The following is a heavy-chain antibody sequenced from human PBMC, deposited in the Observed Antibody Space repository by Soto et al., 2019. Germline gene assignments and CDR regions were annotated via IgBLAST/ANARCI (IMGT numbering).Heavy chain of an antibody. Sequence: GASVKVSCKASGGTFSSYAISWVRQAPGQGLEWMGGIIPIFGTANYAQKFQGRVTITADESTSTAYMELSSLRSEDTAVYYCARDPWNWNPTDYYYGMDVWGQGTTV. D-gene: IGHD1-1*01. CDR3: ARDPWNWNPTDYYYGMDV. CDR2: IIPIFGTA. V-gene: IGHV1-69*13. CDR1: GGTFSSYA. J-gene: IGHJ6*02.